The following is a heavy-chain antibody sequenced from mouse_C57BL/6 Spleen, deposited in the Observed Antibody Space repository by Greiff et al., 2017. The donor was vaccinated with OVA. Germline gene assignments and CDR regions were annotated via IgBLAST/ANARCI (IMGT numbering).Heavy chain of an antibody. J-gene: IGHJ3*01. Sequence: VQLQQSGPELVKPGASVKISCKASGYTFTDYYMNWVKQSHGKSLEWIGDINPNNGGTSYNQKFKGKATLTVDKSSSTAYMELRSLTSEDSAVYYCARGWGYSTGFAYWGQGTLVTVSA. D-gene: IGHD2-3*01. CDR2: INPNNGGT. CDR3: ARGWGYSTGFAY. CDR1: GYTFTDYY. V-gene: IGHV1-26*01.